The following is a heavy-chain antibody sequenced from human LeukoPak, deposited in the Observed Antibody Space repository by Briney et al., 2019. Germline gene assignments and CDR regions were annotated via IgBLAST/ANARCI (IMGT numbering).Heavy chain of an antibody. Sequence: GASVKVSCKASGYTFTSYAIHWVRQAPGQRLEWMGWISAGNGNTKYSQHFQGRVTFISNTSATTAFMELSSLRSEDAAVYYCARDSGSGSNDYWGQGTLVTVSS. D-gene: IGHD1-26*01. CDR2: ISAGNGNT. CDR3: ARDSGSGSNDY. J-gene: IGHJ4*02. CDR1: GYTFTSYA. V-gene: IGHV1-3*01.